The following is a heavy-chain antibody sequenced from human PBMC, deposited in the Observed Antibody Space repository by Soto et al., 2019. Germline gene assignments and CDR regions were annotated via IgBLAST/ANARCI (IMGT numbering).Heavy chain of an antibody. D-gene: IGHD3-22*01. CDR2: IYYSGST. CDR3: ATDGEVNSGYRDAFYI. J-gene: IGHJ3*02. Sequence: PSVPLWHTGSAADPCPSSNYLCCILQPPKKGLEWIGYIYYSGSTNYNPSLKSRVTISVDTSKNQFSLKLSSVTAADTAVYYCATDGEVNSGYRDAFYIWGQGNMVTVSS. CDR1: DPCPSSNY. V-gene: IGHV4-59*01.